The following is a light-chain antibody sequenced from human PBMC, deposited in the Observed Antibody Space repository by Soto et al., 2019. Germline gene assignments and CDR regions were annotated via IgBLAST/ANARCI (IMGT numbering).Light chain of an antibody. Sequence: EIVLTQSPVTLSLSPGERATLSCRASQSVSSYLGWYQQKPDQAPRLLIYDASNRATGIPARFSGSGSGPDFTLTISSLETEDFAVYYCQQRSNWPRTFGQGTKVEIK. J-gene: IGKJ1*01. CDR3: QQRSNWPRT. V-gene: IGKV3-11*01. CDR2: DAS. CDR1: QSVSSY.